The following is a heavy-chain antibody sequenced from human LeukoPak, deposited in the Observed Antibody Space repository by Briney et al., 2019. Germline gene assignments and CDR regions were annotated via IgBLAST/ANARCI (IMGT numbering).Heavy chain of an antibody. J-gene: IGHJ4*02. V-gene: IGHV4-59*11. CDR3: ARDTAMILDY. CDR1: GGSISSHY. D-gene: IGHD5-18*01. Sequence: SETLSLTCTVSGGSISSHYWSWIRQPPGKGLEWIGYIYYSGSTNYNPSLKSRVAISVDTSKNQFSLKLSSVTAADTAVYYCARDTAMILDYWGQGTLVTVSS. CDR2: IYYSGST.